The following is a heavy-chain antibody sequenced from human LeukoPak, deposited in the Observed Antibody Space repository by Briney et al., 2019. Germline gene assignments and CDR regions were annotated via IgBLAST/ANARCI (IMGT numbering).Heavy chain of an antibody. V-gene: IGHV3-21*01. CDR1: GFTFSSYG. Sequence: GGSLRLSCAASGFTFSSYGMNWVRQAPGKGLEWVSSISSRSSYIYYADSVKGRFTISRDNAKNSLYLQMNSLRAEDTALYYCARSPSGSYAYYFDFWGQGTLVTVSS. D-gene: IGHD1-26*01. CDR2: ISSRSSYI. J-gene: IGHJ4*02. CDR3: ARSPSGSYAYYFDF.